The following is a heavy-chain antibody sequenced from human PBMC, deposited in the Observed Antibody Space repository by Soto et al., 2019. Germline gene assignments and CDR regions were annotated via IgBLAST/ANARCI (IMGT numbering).Heavy chain of an antibody. J-gene: IGHJ5*02. V-gene: IGHV4-30-2*01. CDR3: ARVGGEMARWFDP. CDR1: GGSIRSGGYS. Sequence: ASVTLSLTCAVSGGSIRSGGYSWSWIRQPPGKGLEWIGYIYHSGSTYYNPSLKSRVTISVDRSKNQFSLKLSSVTAADTAVYYCARVGGEMARWFDPWGQGTLVTVSS. D-gene: IGHD2-15*01. CDR2: IYHSGST.